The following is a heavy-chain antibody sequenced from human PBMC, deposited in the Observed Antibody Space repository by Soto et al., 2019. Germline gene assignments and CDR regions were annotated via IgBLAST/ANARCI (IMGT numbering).Heavy chain of an antibody. CDR1: GFTFNTYD. Sequence: ELQLVESGGALVQPGGSLRLSCVASGFTFNTYDMNWVRKVPGTGLEWVASIESSTSHFHYADSGKGRFTISRDNAKNSLTLQMNSLPAEDTAVYYCARDAGLYTPEPHYYYYCAMDVWGQGTTVTVSS. D-gene: IGHD1-1*01. CDR3: ARDAGLYTPEPHYYYYCAMDV. V-gene: IGHV3-21*01. J-gene: IGHJ6*02. CDR2: IESSTSHF.